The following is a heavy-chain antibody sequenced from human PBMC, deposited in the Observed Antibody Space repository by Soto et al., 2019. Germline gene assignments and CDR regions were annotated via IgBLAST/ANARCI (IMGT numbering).Heavy chain of an antibody. V-gene: IGHV4-61*01. CDR1: GGSVSSGSYY. CDR2: IYYSGST. D-gene: IGHD6-19*01. J-gene: IGHJ5*02. CDR3: AREASRQWLVRGHWFDP. Sequence: PSETLSLTCTVSGGSVSSGSYYWSWIRQPPGKGLEWIGYIYYSGSTNYNPSLKSRVTISVDTSKNQFSLKLSSVTAADTAVYYCAREASRQWLVRGHWFDPWGQGTLVTVSS.